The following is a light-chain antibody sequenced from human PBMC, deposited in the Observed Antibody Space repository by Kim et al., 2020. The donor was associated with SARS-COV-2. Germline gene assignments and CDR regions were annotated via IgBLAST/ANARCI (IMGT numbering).Light chain of an antibody. Sequence: SASVGDRVTITCRASQSISSYLNWYQQKPGKAPKLLIYAASSLQSGVPSRFSGSGSGTDFTLTINSLQPEDFATYYCQQSYSTPVTFGQGTKLEI. CDR3: QQSYSTPVT. CDR1: QSISSY. V-gene: IGKV1-39*01. J-gene: IGKJ2*01. CDR2: AAS.